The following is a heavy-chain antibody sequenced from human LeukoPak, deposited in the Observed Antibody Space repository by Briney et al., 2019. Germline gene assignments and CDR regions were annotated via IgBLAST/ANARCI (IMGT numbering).Heavy chain of an antibody. Sequence: ASVKVSCQASGDSFTGDYLHWVRQAPGQGPEWVGCIHRRSGGTTYSQKFQGWVTMTRDTSISTAYMELSRLRSDDTAVYYCAREALGGVISVGAFDIWGQGTMVTVSS. CDR1: GDSFTGDY. CDR2: IHRRSGGT. D-gene: IGHD3-16*01. J-gene: IGHJ3*02. CDR3: AREALGGVISVGAFDI. V-gene: IGHV1-2*04.